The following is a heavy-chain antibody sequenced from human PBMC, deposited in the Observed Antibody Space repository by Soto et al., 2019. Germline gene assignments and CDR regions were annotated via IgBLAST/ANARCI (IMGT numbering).Heavy chain of an antibody. V-gene: IGHV3-9*01. CDR1: GFTFDDYA. J-gene: IGHJ4*02. CDR3: AKASWVPDSSGWYGGYFDY. Sequence: EVQLVESGGGLVQPGRSLRLSCAASGFTFDDYAMHWVRQAPGKGLEWGSGISWNSGSIGYADSVKGRFTISRGNANDALYLQMNSRSAEDTALSYCAKASWVPDSSGWYGGYFDYCCQGSMVTVS. CDR2: ISWNSGSI. D-gene: IGHD6-19*01.